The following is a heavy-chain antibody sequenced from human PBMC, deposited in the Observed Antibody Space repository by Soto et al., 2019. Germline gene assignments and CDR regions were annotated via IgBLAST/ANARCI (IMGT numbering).Heavy chain of an antibody. Sequence: GGSLRLSCAASGFTFRSYAMSWVRQAPGKGLEWVSAVSASGTGTYYSDSVKGRFTISRDNSKNTLYLQMNSLRAEDTALYYCARDQGASYGLYYFDYWGQGTLVTVSS. CDR1: GFTFRSYA. V-gene: IGHV3-23*01. D-gene: IGHD5-18*01. CDR3: ARDQGASYGLYYFDY. J-gene: IGHJ4*02. CDR2: VSASGTGT.